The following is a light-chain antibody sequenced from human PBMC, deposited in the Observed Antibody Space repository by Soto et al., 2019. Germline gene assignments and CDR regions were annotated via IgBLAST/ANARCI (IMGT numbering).Light chain of an antibody. CDR2: DDN. Sequence: HSVLTEPPSVSASPGRNVTISCSGGSSNIGGNSVSWYQQLPGTAPKLLIYDDNKRPSGIPDRFSGSKSGTSATLGITGFQTGDEADYYCGSWDSSLSAYVFGTGTKVTV. CDR3: GSWDSSLSAYV. CDR1: SSNIGGNS. J-gene: IGLJ1*01. V-gene: IGLV1-51*01.